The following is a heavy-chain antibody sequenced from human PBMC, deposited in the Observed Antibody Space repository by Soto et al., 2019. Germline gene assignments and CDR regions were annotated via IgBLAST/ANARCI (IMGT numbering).Heavy chain of an antibody. Sequence: ASVKVSCKASGYTFTSYGISWVRQAPGQGLEWMGWISAYNGNTNYAQKLQGRVTMTTDTSTSTAYMELRSLRSDDTAVYYCARVFLAGVVVPAARANYWFDPWGQGTMVTVSS. D-gene: IGHD2-2*01. J-gene: IGHJ5*02. CDR1: GYTFTSYG. V-gene: IGHV1-18*01. CDR2: ISAYNGNT. CDR3: ARVFLAGVVVPAARANYWFDP.